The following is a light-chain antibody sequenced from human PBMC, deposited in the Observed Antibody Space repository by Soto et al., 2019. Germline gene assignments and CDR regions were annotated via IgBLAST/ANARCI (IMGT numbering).Light chain of an antibody. Sequence: EIVLTQSPGTLSLSPGERATLSCRASQSVSSSYLAWYQQKPGQAPRLLSYGASSRATGIPDRFSGSGSGTDFTLTISRLEPEDFAVYYGQQYGSSPETVGQGTKVEIK. CDR1: QSVSSSY. CDR2: GAS. V-gene: IGKV3-20*01. J-gene: IGKJ1*01. CDR3: QQYGSSPET.